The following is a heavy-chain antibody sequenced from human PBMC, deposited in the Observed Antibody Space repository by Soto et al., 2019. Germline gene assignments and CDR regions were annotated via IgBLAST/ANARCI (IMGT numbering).Heavy chain of an antibody. CDR2: ISSTTNYI. CDR1: GFTFTRYS. CDR3: ARESEDLTSNFDY. V-gene: IGHV3-21*01. J-gene: IGHJ4*02. Sequence: EVQLVESGGGLVKSGGSLTLSCAASGFTFTRYSMNWVRQAPGKGLEWVSSISSTTNYIYYADSMKGRFTVSRDNAKNSVYLDMNSLSAEDTAVYYCARESEDLTSNFDYWGQGTLVSVSS.